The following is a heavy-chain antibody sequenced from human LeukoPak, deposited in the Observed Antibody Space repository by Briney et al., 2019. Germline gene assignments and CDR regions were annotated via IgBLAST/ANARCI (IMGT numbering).Heavy chain of an antibody. J-gene: IGHJ4*02. V-gene: IGHV4-4*07. CDR3: ARASMYYYDSSGFDY. Sequence: SETLSLTCTVSGVSISSYYWSWIRQPAGKGLEWIGRVYTSGSTDYNPSLKSRVTMSVDTSKNQFSLKLTSVTAADTAVYYCARASMYYYDSSGFDYWGQGTLVTVSS. D-gene: IGHD3-22*01. CDR1: GVSISSYY. CDR2: VYTSGST.